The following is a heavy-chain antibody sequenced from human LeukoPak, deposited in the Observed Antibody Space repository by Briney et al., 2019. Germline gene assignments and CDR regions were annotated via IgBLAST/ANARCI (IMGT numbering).Heavy chain of an antibody. D-gene: IGHD4-17*01. Sequence: ASVKVSCKASGYTFTMYYIHWVRQAPGQGLEWMGWISAYNGNTNYAQKLQGRVTMTTDTSTSTAYMELRSLRSDDTAVYYCARDYGDYDPNWFDPWGQGTLVTVSS. CDR2: ISAYNGNT. CDR1: GYTFTMYY. V-gene: IGHV1-18*04. J-gene: IGHJ5*02. CDR3: ARDYGDYDPNWFDP.